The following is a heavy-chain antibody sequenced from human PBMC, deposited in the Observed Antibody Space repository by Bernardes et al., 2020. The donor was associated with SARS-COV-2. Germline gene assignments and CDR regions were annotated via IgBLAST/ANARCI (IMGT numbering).Heavy chain of an antibody. CDR3: ARAGSGWHTRGGMDV. D-gene: IGHD6-19*01. V-gene: IGHV3-53*01. CDR1: GFTVSSNY. Sequence: GGSLRPSCAASGFTVSSNYMSWVRQAPGKGLEWVSVIYSGGSTYYADSVKGRFTISRDNSKNTLYLQMNSLRAEDTAVYYCARAGSGWHTRGGMDVWGQGTTVTVSS. J-gene: IGHJ6*02. CDR2: IYSGGST.